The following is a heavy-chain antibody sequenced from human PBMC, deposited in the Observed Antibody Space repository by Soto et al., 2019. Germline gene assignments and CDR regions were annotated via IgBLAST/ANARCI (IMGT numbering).Heavy chain of an antibody. J-gene: IGHJ6*03. Sequence: EVQLVESGGGLVQPGGSLRLSCAASGFTFSSYAMHWVRQAPGKGLEYVSAISSNGGSTYYANSVKGRFTISRDNSKDTLYLQMGSLRAEDMAVYYCARDGITFFGPHYYYYYYLDVWGKGTTVTVSS. D-gene: IGHD3-3*01. CDR3: ARDGITFFGPHYYYYYYLDV. CDR1: GFTFSSYA. V-gene: IGHV3-64*01. CDR2: ISSNGGST.